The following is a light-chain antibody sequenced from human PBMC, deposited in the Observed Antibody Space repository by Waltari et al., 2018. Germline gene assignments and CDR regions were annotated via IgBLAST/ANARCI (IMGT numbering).Light chain of an antibody. CDR1: QDINLS. J-gene: IGKJ1*01. CDR2: GGP. V-gene: IGKV1D-8*01. CDR3: QHYHSFPHT. Sequence: VIWMTQSPSLLSASTEDRVTITCRTSQDINLSLAWYKQKPGKAPYLLIYGGPTLQSVLQSRFSGSGSGTDFTLTISRLQYEDVATYYCQHYHSFPHTFGQGTKVEIK.